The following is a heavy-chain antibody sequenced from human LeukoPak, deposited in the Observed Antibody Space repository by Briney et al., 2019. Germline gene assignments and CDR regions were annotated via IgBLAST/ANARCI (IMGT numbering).Heavy chain of an antibody. J-gene: IGHJ3*02. CDR2: IWSDGSVK. CDR1: GLTFSAYG. Sequence: PGGSLRLSCAAPGLTFSAYGMHWVRQAPGKGLEWVAVIWSDGSVKYYAESVRGRFTISRDNSKNTVYLEMNPLIIEDTALYYCASAAGAFDNWGQGTMITVSS. CDR3: ASAAGAFDN. D-gene: IGHD6-13*01. V-gene: IGHV3-33*01.